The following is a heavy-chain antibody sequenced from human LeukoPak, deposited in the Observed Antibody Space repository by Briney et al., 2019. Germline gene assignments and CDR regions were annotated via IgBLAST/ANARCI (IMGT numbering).Heavy chain of an antibody. J-gene: IGHJ4*02. CDR3: ARAQGAYYYDSSGYYGY. CDR1: GGSISSYY. D-gene: IGHD3-22*01. Sequence: SETLSLTCTVSGGSISSYYWSWIRQPPGKGLEWIGYIYYSGSTNYNPSLKSRVTISVDTSKNQFSLKLSSVTAADTAVYYCARAQGAYYYDSSGYYGYWGQGTLVTVSS. CDR2: IYYSGST. V-gene: IGHV4-59*12.